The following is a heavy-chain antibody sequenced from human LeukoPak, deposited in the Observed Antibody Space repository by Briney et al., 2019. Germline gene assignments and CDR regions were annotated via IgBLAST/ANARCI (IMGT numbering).Heavy chain of an antibody. CDR2: INHSGST. V-gene: IGHV4-34*01. CDR3: AREADYGSGSYPDY. CDR1: GGSFSGYY. D-gene: IGHD3-10*01. Sequence: SETLSLTCAVYGGSFSGYYWSWIRQPPGKGLEWIGEINHSGSTNYNPSLKSRVTISVDTSKNQFSLKLRSVTAADTAVYYCAREADYGSGSYPDYWGQGTLVTVSS. J-gene: IGHJ4*02.